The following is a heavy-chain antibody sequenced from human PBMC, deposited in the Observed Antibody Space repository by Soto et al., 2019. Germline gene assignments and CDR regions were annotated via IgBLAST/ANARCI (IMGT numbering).Heavy chain of an antibody. V-gene: IGHV4-30-2*01. J-gene: IGHJ4*02. CDR1: GVSISSGGYS. CDR3: ARAGGLGAVAVDY. D-gene: IGHD6-19*01. CDR2: IYHSGST. Sequence: SETLSLTCAVSGVSISSGGYSWSWIRQPPGKGLEWIGYIYHSGSTYYNPSLKSRVTISVDRSKNQFSLKLSSVTAADTVVYYCARAGGLGAVAVDYWGQGTLVTVSS.